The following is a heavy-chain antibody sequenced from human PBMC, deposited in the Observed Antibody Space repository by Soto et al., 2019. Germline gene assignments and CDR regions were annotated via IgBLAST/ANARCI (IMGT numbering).Heavy chain of an antibody. CDR2: IYYSGST. J-gene: IGHJ4*02. CDR1: GGSISSYY. CDR3: ARSIIAAAGTTYYFDY. D-gene: IGHD6-13*01. V-gene: IGHV4-59*08. Sequence: SETLSLTCTVSGGSISSYYWSWIRQPPGKGLEWIGYIYYSGSTNYNPSLKSRVTISVDTSKNQFSLKLSSVTAADTAVYYCARSIIAAAGTTYYFDYWGQGTLVTV.